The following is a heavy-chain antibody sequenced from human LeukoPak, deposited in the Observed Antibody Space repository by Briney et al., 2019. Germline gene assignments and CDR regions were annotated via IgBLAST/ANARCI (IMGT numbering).Heavy chain of an antibody. CDR2: IKSKNVGGTT. CDR3: TSHAAFDP. V-gene: IGHV3-15*01. Sequence: GGSLRLSCAASGLTFSSYAMSWVRQAPGKGLEWVGRIKSKNVGGTTDYAAPVKGRFTISRDDSKNTVYLQMNSLKIEDTAVYYCTSHAAFDPWGQGTLVTVSS. J-gene: IGHJ5*02. CDR1: GLTFSSYA.